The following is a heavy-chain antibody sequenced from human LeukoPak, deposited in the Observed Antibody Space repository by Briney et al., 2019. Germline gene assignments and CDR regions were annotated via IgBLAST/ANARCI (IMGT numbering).Heavy chain of an antibody. V-gene: IGHV3-23*01. CDR3: AKSPVVVTALGCYFDY. CDR2: ISGSGGST. D-gene: IGHD2-21*02. Sequence: GGSLRLSCAASGFTFSSYAMSWVRQAPGKGLEWVSAISGSGGSTYYADSVKGRFTISRDNSKNTLYLQMNSLRAEDTAVYYCAKSPVVVTALGCYFDYWGLGTLVTVSS. J-gene: IGHJ4*02. CDR1: GFTFSSYA.